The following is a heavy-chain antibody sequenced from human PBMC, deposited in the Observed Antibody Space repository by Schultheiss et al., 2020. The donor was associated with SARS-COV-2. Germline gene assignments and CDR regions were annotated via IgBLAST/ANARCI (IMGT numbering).Heavy chain of an antibody. Sequence: GGSLRLSCAASGFTFSNYGMYWVRQAPGKGLEWVTIISYDGSNKYYADSVKGRFTISRDNSKNTLYLQMNSLRAEDTAVYYCAKDLGYSGYGIDYWGQGTLVTVSS. CDR2: ISYDGSNK. D-gene: IGHD5-12*01. CDR3: AKDLGYSGYGIDY. V-gene: IGHV3-30*18. CDR1: GFTFSNYG. J-gene: IGHJ4*02.